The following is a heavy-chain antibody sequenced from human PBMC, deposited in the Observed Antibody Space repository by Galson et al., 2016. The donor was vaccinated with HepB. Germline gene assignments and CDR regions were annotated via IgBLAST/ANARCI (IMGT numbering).Heavy chain of an antibody. Sequence: SLRLSCAASGFTFSDYYTNWIRQAPGKGLEWVSYINGSSTDINYADSVRGRFTISRDNAKNSLYLQMNSLRAEDTAVCYCARGDIVGAIFDYWGQGTLVTVSS. CDR3: ARGDIVGAIFDY. D-gene: IGHD1-26*01. J-gene: IGHJ4*02. CDR2: INGSSTDI. V-gene: IGHV3-11*06. CDR1: GFTFSDYY.